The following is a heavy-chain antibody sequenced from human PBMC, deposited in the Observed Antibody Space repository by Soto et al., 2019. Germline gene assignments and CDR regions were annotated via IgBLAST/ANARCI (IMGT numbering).Heavy chain of an antibody. J-gene: IGHJ6*02. Sequence: KTSETLSLTCTVSGGSISSSSYYWGWIRQPPGKGLEWIGTIYYSGTTIYNPSLKSRVTISVDTSKNQFSLKLSSVTAADTAVYYCARQGLRYYFYGMDIWGQGTTVTVSS. CDR2: IYYSGTT. D-gene: IGHD3-16*02. CDR3: ARQGLRYYFYGMDI. CDR1: GGSISSSSYY. V-gene: IGHV4-39*01.